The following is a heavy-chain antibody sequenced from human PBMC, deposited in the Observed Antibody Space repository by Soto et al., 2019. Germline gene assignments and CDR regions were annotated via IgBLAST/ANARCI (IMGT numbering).Heavy chain of an antibody. CDR3: AKDPLRYCSSTSCHALDV. Sequence: GGSLRLSCASSGFTFSSYAMHWVRQAPGKGLEWVAVISYDGSNKYYADSVKGRFTISRDNSKNTLYLQMNSLRAEDTAVYYCAKDPLRYCSSTSCHALDVWGKGTTVTVSS. V-gene: IGHV3-30*04. CDR1: GFTFSSYA. D-gene: IGHD2-2*01. CDR2: ISYDGSNK. J-gene: IGHJ6*04.